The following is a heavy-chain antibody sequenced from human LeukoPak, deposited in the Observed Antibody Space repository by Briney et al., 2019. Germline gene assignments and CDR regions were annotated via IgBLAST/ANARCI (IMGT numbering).Heavy chain of an antibody. Sequence: GASGKVSCKASDYTFTSYGISWVRQAPGQGLEWMGWISAYNGNTNYAQKLPGRVTMTTDTSTSTAYMELRSLRSDDTAVYYCARSTDIVVVPAARGGDAFDIWGQGTMVTVSS. CDR2: ISAYNGNT. CDR1: DYTFTSYG. V-gene: IGHV1-18*04. CDR3: ARSTDIVVVPAARGGDAFDI. D-gene: IGHD2-2*01. J-gene: IGHJ3*02.